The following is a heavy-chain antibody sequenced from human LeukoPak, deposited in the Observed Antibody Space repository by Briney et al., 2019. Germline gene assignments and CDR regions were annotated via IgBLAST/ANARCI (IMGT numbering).Heavy chain of an antibody. D-gene: IGHD6-13*01. CDR2: IYYSGST. J-gene: IGHJ5*02. CDR1: GGSISSSSYY. Sequence: SETLSLTCTVSGGSISSSSYYWGWIRQPPGKGLEWIGSIYYSGSTYYNPSLKSRVTISVDTSKNQFSLKLSSVTAADTAVYYCARDKAAAGISVNWFDPWGQGTLVTVSS. CDR3: ARDKAAAGISVNWFDP. V-gene: IGHV4-39*07.